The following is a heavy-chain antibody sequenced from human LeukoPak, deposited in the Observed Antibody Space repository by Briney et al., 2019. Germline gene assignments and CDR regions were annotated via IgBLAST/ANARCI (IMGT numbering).Heavy chain of an antibody. CDR3: TSYDFGVVSPFDY. J-gene: IGHJ4*02. CDR2: IRSKANSYAT. D-gene: IGHD3-3*01. Sequence: GGSLRLSCAASGFAFSGSAMHWVRQASGKGLEWVGRIRSKANSYATAYAASVKGRFTVSRDDSKNTAYLQKNSLKTEDTAVYYCTSYDFGVVSPFDYWGQGTLVTVSS. CDR1: GFAFSGSA. V-gene: IGHV3-73*01.